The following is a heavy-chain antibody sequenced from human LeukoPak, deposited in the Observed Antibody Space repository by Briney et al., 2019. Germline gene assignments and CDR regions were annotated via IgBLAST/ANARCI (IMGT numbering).Heavy chain of an antibody. J-gene: IGHJ4*02. CDR1: GYTLTSYG. CDR3: ASPTVTDDY. V-gene: IGHV1-69*13. Sequence: ASVKVSCKASGYTLTSYGISWVRQAPGQGLEWMGGIIPIFGTANYAQKFQGRVTITADESTSTAYMELSSLRSEDTAVYYCASPTVTDDYWGQGTLITVSS. CDR2: IIPIFGTA. D-gene: IGHD4-11*01.